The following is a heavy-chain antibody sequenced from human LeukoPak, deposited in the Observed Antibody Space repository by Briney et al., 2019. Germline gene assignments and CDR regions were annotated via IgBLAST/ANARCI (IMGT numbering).Heavy chain of an antibody. D-gene: IGHD1-26*01. Sequence: GGSLRLSCAASGFTFSSSWMSWVRQAPGKGLEWVTNIKPDGSEKYYVDSVRGRFTISRDNAKKSLYLQMNSLRAEDTALYYCARDTVGATDYWGQGTLVTVSS. CDR3: ARDTVGATDY. J-gene: IGHJ4*02. CDR1: GFTFSSSW. CDR2: IKPDGSEK. V-gene: IGHV3-7*01.